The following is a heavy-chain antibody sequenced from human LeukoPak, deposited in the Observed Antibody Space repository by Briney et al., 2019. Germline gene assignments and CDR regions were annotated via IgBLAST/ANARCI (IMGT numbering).Heavy chain of an antibody. D-gene: IGHD5-12*01. CDR2: IYYSGST. Sequence: SETLSLTCTVSGGSISSYYWSWIRQPPGKGLEWIGHIYYSGSTNYNPSLKSRVTISVDTSKNQFSLKLSSVTAADTAVYYCARAYSGYVFDYWGQGTLVTVSS. CDR1: GGSISSYY. CDR3: ARAYSGYVFDY. J-gene: IGHJ4*02. V-gene: IGHV4-59*01.